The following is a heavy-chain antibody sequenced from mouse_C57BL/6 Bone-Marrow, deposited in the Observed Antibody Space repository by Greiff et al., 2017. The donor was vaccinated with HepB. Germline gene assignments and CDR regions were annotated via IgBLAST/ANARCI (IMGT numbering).Heavy chain of an antibody. J-gene: IGHJ3*01. D-gene: IGHD1-1*01. Sequence: EVQLQQSGPELVKPGASVKMSCKASGYTFTDYNMHWVKQSHGKSLEWIGYINPNNGGTSYNQKFKGKATLTVNKSSSTAYMELRSLTSEDSAVYYCAGHYGSSPFAYWGQGTLVTVSA. CDR2: INPNNGGT. CDR3: AGHYGSSPFAY. CDR1: GYTFTDYN. V-gene: IGHV1-22*01.